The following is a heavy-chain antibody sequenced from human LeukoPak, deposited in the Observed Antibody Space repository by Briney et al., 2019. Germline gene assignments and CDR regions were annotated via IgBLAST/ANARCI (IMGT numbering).Heavy chain of an antibody. Sequence: ASETLSLTCAVYGGSFSGYYWSWIRQPSGKGLEWIGEINHSGSTNYNPSLKSRVTISVDTSKNQFSLKLSSVTAADTAVYYCASFSSGWYEDYWGQGTLVTVSS. CDR1: GGSFSGYY. J-gene: IGHJ4*02. V-gene: IGHV4-34*01. D-gene: IGHD6-19*01. CDR2: INHSGST. CDR3: ASFSSGWYEDY.